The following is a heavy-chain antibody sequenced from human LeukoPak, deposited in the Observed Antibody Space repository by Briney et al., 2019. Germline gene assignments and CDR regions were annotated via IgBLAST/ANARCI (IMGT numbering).Heavy chain of an antibody. V-gene: IGHV4-38-2*02. Sequence: SETLSLTCTLSGYSISSGYYWGWIRLPPGKGLGWIGSVVHVGSTYYNPSLKRRVRTSVDTPKNQFSLKLRSVTAAHTAVYYCARVVVVPLGYFDYWGQGTLVTVSS. D-gene: IGHD3-22*01. CDR2: VVHVGST. CDR3: ARVVVVPLGYFDY. J-gene: IGHJ4*02. CDR1: GYSISSGYY.